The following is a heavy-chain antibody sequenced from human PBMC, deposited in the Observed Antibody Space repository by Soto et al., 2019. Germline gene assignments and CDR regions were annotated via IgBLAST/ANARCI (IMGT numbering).Heavy chain of an antibody. CDR3: AASCVACGGFNYYGMDV. Sequence: QVQLQESGPGLVKPSQTLSLTCTVSGGSISSGGYYWSWIRQHPGKGLEWIGYIYYSGSTYYNPSLTSQVTISVDTSKNQFSLKLSSVTAADTAVYYCAASCVACGGFNYYGMDVWGQGTPVTVSS. D-gene: IGHD5-12*01. CDR2: IYYSGST. CDR1: GGSISSGGYY. J-gene: IGHJ6*02. V-gene: IGHV4-31*01.